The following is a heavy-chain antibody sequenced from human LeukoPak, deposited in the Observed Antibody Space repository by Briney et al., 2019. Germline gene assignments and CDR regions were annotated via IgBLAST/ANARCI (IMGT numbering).Heavy chain of an antibody. Sequence: ASVKVSCKASGYTFTGYYMHWVRQAPGQGLEWMGIINPSGGSTSYAQKFQGRVTMTRDTSTSAVYMELSSLRSEDTAVYYCARATKVLWFGELLKPPLGFDYWGQGTLVTVSS. D-gene: IGHD3-10*01. CDR1: GYTFTGYY. J-gene: IGHJ4*02. V-gene: IGHV1-46*01. CDR2: INPSGGST. CDR3: ARATKVLWFGELLKPPLGFDY.